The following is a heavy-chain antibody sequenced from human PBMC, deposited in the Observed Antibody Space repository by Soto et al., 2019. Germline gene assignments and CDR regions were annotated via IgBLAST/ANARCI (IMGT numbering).Heavy chain of an antibody. V-gene: IGHV3-33*01. Sequence: GGSLRLSCAASGFTFSSYGMHWVRQAPGKGLEWVAVIWYDGSNKYYADSVKGRFTISRDNSKNTLYLQMNSLRSEDTAVYYCARGPPYSSSWYLGGVMDVWGQGTTVTVSS. CDR1: GFTFSSYG. CDR2: IWYDGSNK. CDR3: ARGPPYSSSWYLGGVMDV. D-gene: IGHD6-13*01. J-gene: IGHJ6*02.